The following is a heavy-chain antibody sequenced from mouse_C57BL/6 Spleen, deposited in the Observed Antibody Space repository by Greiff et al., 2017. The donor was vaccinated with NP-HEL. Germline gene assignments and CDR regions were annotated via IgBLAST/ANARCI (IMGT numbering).Heavy chain of an antibody. J-gene: IGHJ2*01. V-gene: IGHV1-19*01. CDR2: INPYNGGT. Sequence: EVQLQQSGPVLVKPGASVKMSCKASGYTFTDYYMNWVKQSHGKSLEWIGVINPYNGGTSYNQKFKGKATLTVDKSSSTAYMELNSLTSEDSAVYYCTRRTLVAPYYFDYWGQGTTLTVSS. D-gene: IGHD1-1*01. CDR3: TRRTLVAPYYFDY. CDR1: GYTFTDYY.